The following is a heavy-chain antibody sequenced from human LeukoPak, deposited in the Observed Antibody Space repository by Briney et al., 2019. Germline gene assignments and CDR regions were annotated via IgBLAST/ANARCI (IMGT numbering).Heavy chain of an antibody. CDR3: ARRARIAVAGIDY. J-gene: IGHJ4*02. D-gene: IGHD6-19*01. Sequence: GESLKISCKGSGYSFTSYWIGWVRQMPGKGLEWMGIIYPGDSDTRYSPSFQGQVTISADKSISNAYLQWSSLKASDTAMYYCARRARIAVAGIDYWGQGTLVTVSS. V-gene: IGHV5-51*01. CDR2: IYPGDSDT. CDR1: GYSFTSYW.